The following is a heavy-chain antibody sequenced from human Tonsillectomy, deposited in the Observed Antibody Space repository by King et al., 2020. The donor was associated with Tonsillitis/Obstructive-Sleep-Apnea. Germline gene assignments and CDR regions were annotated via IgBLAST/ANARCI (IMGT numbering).Heavy chain of an antibody. J-gene: IGHJ4*02. V-gene: IGHV5-51*01. CDR2: IYPGDSDT. D-gene: IGHD2-2*01. CDR3: ARLWDIVVVPANFDY. CDR1: GYSFTSYW. Sequence: EVQLVQSGAEVKKPGESLKISCKGSGYSFTSYWIGWVRQMPGNGLEWMGIIYPGDSDTRYSPSFQGQVTISADKSISTAYLQWSSLKASDTAMYYCARLWDIVVVPANFDYWGQGTLVTVSS.